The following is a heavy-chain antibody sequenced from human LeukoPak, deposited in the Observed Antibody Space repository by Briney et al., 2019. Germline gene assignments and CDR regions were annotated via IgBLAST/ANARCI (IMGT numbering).Heavy chain of an antibody. J-gene: IGHJ4*02. CDR2: IHHGGST. V-gene: IGHV4-38-2*02. D-gene: IGHD6-19*01. CDR1: GYFISSGYY. Sequence: PSETLSLTCTVSGYFISSGYYWGWIRQPPGKGLQWIGSIHHGGSTYYNPSLKSRVTISVDTSKNQFSLKLSSVTAADTAVYYCARTSSSGLVGGYCFDYWGQGTLVTVSS. CDR3: ARTSSSGLVGGYCFDY.